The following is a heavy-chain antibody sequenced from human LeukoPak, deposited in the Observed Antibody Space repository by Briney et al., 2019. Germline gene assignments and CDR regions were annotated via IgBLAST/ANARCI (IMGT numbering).Heavy chain of an antibody. CDR2: IYYSGST. V-gene: IGHV4-39*01. D-gene: IGHD1-26*01. CDR3: ARGTFGEWELYNWFDP. J-gene: IGHJ5*02. CDR1: GGSISSYY. Sequence: PSETLSLTCTVSGGSISSYYWGWIRQPPGKGLEWIGSIYYSGSTYYNPSLKSRVTISVDTSKNQFSLKLSSVTAADTAVYYCARGTFGEWELYNWFDPWGQGTLVTVSS.